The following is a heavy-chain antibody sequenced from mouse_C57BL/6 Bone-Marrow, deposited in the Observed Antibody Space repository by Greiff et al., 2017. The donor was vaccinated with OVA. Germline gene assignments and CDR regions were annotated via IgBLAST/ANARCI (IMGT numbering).Heavy chain of an antibody. CDR1: GYTFTSYW. CDR2: IYPGNSDT. D-gene: IGHD1-1*01. J-gene: IGHJ1*03. CDR3: TRRDYGSSYEYFDV. V-gene: IGHV1-5*01. Sequence: VQLQQSGTVLARPGASVKMSCKTSGYTFTSYWMHWVKQRPGQGLEWIGAIYPGNSDTSYNQKFKGKAKLTAVTSASTAYMELSSLTNEDSAVYYCTRRDYGSSYEYFDVWGTGTTVTVSS.